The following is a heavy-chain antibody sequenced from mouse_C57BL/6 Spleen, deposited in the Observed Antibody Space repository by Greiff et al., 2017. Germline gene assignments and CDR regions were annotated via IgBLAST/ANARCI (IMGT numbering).Heavy chain of an antibody. D-gene: IGHD1-1*01. CDR3: ARGGPALLGYAMDY. J-gene: IGHJ4*01. V-gene: IGHV1-53*01. CDR1: GYTFPSYW. Sequence: QVQLQQPGTELVKPGASVKLSCKASGYTFPSYWMHWVKQRPGQGLEWIGNFNPCNGGTNYNAKFTSKATLTVDKSSSTAYLQLSSLTSEDSAVYYGARGGPALLGYAMDYWGQGTSVTVSS. CDR2: FNPCNGGT.